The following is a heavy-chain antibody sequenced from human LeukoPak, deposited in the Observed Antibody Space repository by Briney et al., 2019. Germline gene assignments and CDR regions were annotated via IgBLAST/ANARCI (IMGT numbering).Heavy chain of an antibody. J-gene: IGHJ4*02. Sequence: GGSLRLSCAASGFTFSTHWMSWVRQAPGKGLEWVANIRQDGSEKYYVDSVRGRFTISRDNAKDSLYLQMNSLRAEDTAVYYCASRAHFWSGPGGWGQGTLVTVSS. CDR2: IRQDGSEK. CDR3: ASRAHFWSGPGG. CDR1: GFTFSTHW. D-gene: IGHD3-3*02. V-gene: IGHV3-7*01.